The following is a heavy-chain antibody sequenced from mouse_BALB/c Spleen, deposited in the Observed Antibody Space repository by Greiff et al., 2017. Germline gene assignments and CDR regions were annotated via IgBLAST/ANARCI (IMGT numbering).Heavy chain of an antibody. CDR2: ILPGSGST. Sequence: QVQLQQSGAELMKPGASVKISCKATGYTFSSYWIEWVKQRPGHGLEWIGEILPGSGSTNYNEKFKGKATFTADTSSNTAYMQLSSLTSEDSAVYYCARGEDYYAMDYWGQGTSVTVSS. CDR1: GYTFSSYW. V-gene: IGHV1-9*01. CDR3: ARGEDYYAMDY. J-gene: IGHJ4*01.